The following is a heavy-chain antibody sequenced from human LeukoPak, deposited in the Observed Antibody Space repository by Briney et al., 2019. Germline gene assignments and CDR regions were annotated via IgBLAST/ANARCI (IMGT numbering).Heavy chain of an antibody. CDR2: TYSGST. Sequence: GGSLRLSCAASGFTVSNNYISWVRQPPGKGREWVSFTYSGSTDYADSVKGRFTISRDNSKNTLYLQMNSLRAEDTAVYYCARDQNYWGQGTLVTVSS. CDR1: GFTVSNNY. V-gene: IGHV3-66*03. J-gene: IGHJ4*02. CDR3: ARDQNY.